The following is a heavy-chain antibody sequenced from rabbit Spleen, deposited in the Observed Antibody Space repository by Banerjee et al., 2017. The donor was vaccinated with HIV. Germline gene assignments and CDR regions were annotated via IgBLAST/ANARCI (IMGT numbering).Heavy chain of an antibody. CDR1: GFSFSSTHW. J-gene: IGHJ2*01. D-gene: IGHD1-1*01. CDR3: ARNYVNAFDP. CDR2: IYAGSTGTL. V-gene: IGHV1S40*01. Sequence: QSLEESGGDLVKPGASLTLTCTASGFSFSSTHWIYWVRQAPGKGLEWIGTIYAGSTGTLDYASWAKGRFTISKTSSTTVTLQMTSLTAADTATYFCARNYVNAFDPWGPGTLVTVS.